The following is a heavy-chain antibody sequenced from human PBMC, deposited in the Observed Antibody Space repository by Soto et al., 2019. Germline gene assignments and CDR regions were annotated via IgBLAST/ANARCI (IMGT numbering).Heavy chain of an antibody. V-gene: IGHV2-5*02. J-gene: IGHJ4*02. D-gene: IGHD5-12*01. CDR2: IYSDGNK. CDR1: GFSLSDFAVG. Sequence: QITLKESGPTLVKPTQTLTLTCTLSGFSLSDFAVGVAWVRRPPGKALEWLALIYSDGNKYYSPSLKTRLTISTDTSKVHVVLTMTNMDPLDTATYFCVHTAGWLHRYWGQGTQVTVSS. CDR3: VHTAGWLHRY.